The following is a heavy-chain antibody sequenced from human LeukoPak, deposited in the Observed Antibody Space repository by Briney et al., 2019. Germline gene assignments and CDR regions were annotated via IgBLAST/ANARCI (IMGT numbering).Heavy chain of an antibody. J-gene: IGHJ5*02. CDR3: ARHGRPPVVPAAGFGP. CDR1: GGSISSSSYY. D-gene: IGHD2-2*01. V-gene: IGHV4-39*01. CDR2: IYYSGST. Sequence: SETLSLTCTVSGGSISSSSYYWGWIRQPPGKGLEWIGSIYYSGSTYYNPSLKSRVTISVDTSKNQFSLKLSSVTAADTAVYYCARHGRPPVVPAAGFGPWGQGTLVTVSS.